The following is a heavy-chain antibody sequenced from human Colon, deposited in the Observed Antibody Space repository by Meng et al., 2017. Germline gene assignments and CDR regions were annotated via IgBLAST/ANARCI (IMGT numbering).Heavy chain of an antibody. CDR2: TYYRSKYYN. Sequence: QVQLQQSVPGLLKPPQTLSLPCAISGDSVSSNSAAWNWIRQSPSRGLEWLGRTYYRSKYYNDYALSVKSRITINPDTSKNQFSLQLNSVTPEDTAIYYCARDWGDVRGGFDFWGQGTLVTVSS. V-gene: IGHV6-1*01. D-gene: IGHD3-10*02. CDR3: ARDWGDVRGGFDF. J-gene: IGHJ4*02. CDR1: GDSVSSNSAA.